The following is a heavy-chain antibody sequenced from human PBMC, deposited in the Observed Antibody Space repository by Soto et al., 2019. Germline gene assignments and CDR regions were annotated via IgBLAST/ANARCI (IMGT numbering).Heavy chain of an antibody. Sequence: SETLYLTCAVYGGSFSGYYWSWIRPPPGKGLEWIGQINHSGSTNYNPPLKSRVTISVDTSKNQFSLKLSSVTAADTAVYYCARGPGGIAAAGTRYYMDVWGKGTTVTVSS. CDR2: INHSGST. CDR3: ARGPGGIAAAGTRYYMDV. J-gene: IGHJ6*03. V-gene: IGHV4-34*01. CDR1: GGSFSGYY. D-gene: IGHD6-13*01.